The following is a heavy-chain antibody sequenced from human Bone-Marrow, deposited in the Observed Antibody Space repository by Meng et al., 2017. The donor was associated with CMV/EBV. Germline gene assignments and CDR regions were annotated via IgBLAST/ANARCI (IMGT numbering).Heavy chain of an antibody. Sequence: ASVKVSCKASGYNFIGYHIHWVRQAPGQGLEWMGWINPSSGVTKYAQRFQGRVTMTRDTSISTAYMELSSLRSDDTAVYYCARDSITIFGVVTDYWGQGTLVTVSS. J-gene: IGHJ4*02. CDR2: INPSSGVT. V-gene: IGHV1-2*02. CDR1: GYNFIGYH. CDR3: ARDSITIFGVVTDY. D-gene: IGHD3-3*01.